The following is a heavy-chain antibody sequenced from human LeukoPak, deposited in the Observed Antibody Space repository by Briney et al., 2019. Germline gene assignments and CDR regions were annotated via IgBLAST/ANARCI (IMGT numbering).Heavy chain of an antibody. D-gene: IGHD3-9*01. J-gene: IGHJ4*02. CDR2: ISYDGSNK. Sequence: PGGSLRLSCAASGFTFSSYAMHWVRQAPGVGLEWVAVISYDGSNKYYADSVKGRFTISRDNSKNTLYLQMNSLRAEDTAVYYCAREGDDFLKGAFDYWGQGTLVTVSS. CDR3: AREGDDFLKGAFDY. CDR1: GFTFSSYA. V-gene: IGHV3-30-3*01.